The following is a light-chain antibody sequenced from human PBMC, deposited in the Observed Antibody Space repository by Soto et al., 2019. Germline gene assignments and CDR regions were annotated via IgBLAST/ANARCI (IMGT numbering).Light chain of an antibody. J-gene: IGKJ1*01. CDR3: QQYNSYSRT. Sequence: DIHMTQSPSTLSGSVGDRVTITCRASQTISSWLAWYQQKPGKAPKLLIYKESSLESGVPSRFRGSGPGTEFTLTISSLQPDDFATYYCQQYNSYSRTFGQGTTVDIK. V-gene: IGKV1-5*03. CDR2: KES. CDR1: QTISSW.